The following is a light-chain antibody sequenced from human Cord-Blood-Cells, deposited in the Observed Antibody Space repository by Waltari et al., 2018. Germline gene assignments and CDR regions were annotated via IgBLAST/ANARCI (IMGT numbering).Light chain of an antibody. V-gene: IGKV2-28*01. CDR1: QSLLHSNGYNY. CDR2: LGS. Sequence: DIVMTQSPLSLPVTPGGPASISCRSSQSLLHSNGYNYLDWYLQKPGQSPQLLIYLGSNRDSGVPDRFSGSGSGTDFTLKISRVEAEDVGVYYCMQALQTPYTFGQGTKLEIK. CDR3: MQALQTPYT. J-gene: IGKJ2*01.